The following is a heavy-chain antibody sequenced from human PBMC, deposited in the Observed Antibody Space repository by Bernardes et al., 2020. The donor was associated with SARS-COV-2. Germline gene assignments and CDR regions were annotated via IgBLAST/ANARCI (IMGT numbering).Heavy chain of an antibody. J-gene: IGHJ4*02. D-gene: IGHD6-19*01. CDR1: GFTFSSYA. CDR3: ATHIDYRRGWYDFDS. Sequence: GGSLRLSCAASGFTFSSYAMNWVRQVPGKGLEWVSSVTGSHSTYYADSVKGRFTISRDNSKNTMYLQMNRLRAEDTAVYYCATHIDYRRGWYDFDSWGQGTLVTGS. CDR2: VTGSHST. V-gene: IGHV3-23*01.